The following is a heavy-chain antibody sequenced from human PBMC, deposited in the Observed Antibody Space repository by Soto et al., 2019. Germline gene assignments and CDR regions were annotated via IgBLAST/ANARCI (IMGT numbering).Heavy chain of an antibody. CDR1: GFTFSSYG. CDR2: IWYDGSNK. D-gene: IGHD4-17*01. J-gene: IGHJ6*02. Sequence: GGSLRLSCAASGFTFSSYGMHWVRQAPGKGLEWVAVIWYDGSNKYYADSVKGRFTISRDNSKNMLYLQMNSLRAEDTAVYYCARDPDYGDYIVGDYYGMDVWGQGTTVTVSS. CDR3: ARDPDYGDYIVGDYYGMDV. V-gene: IGHV3-33*01.